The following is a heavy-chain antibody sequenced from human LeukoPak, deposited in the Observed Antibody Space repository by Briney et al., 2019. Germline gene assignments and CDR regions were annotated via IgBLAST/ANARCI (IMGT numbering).Heavy chain of an antibody. CDR3: AREWDYDTSGYYYYY. CDR2: IIPIFGTA. J-gene: IGHJ4*02. V-gene: IGHV1-69*13. CDR1: GGIFINYA. Sequence: ASVKVSCKASGGIFINYAISWVRQAPGQGLEWMGGIIPIFGTANYAQKFQGRVTITADESTRTAYMELSSLRSEDTAVYYCAREWDYDTSGYYYYYWGQGTLVTVSS. D-gene: IGHD3-22*01.